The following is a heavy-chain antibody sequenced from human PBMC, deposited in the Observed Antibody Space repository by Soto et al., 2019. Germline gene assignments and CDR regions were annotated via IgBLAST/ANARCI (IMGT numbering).Heavy chain of an antibody. CDR3: VRDPAGHGMDV. CDR1: GFAFNSYD. J-gene: IGHJ6*02. CDR2: IGKGGDT. V-gene: IGHV3-13*01. Sequence: DVQLRESGGDFVQPGGSLRLSCAASGFAFNSYDMQWVRQVTGKGLEWVSSIGKGGDTYYADSVKGRFTISRENAKNSLYLQMTSLRAGDTAVYYCVRDPAGHGMDVWGQGTTVIVS. D-gene: IGHD3-10*01.